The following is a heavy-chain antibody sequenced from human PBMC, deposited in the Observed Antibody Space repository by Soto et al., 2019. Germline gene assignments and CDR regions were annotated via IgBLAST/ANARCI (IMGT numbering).Heavy chain of an antibody. CDR3: ARASSGGTMVRGAADY. CDR1: GYTFTSYG. D-gene: IGHD3-10*01. V-gene: IGHV1-18*01. CDR2: ISAYNGNT. J-gene: IGHJ4*02. Sequence: QVQLVQSGAEVKKPGASVKVSCKASGYTFTSYGISWVRQAPGQGLEWMGWISAYNGNTNYAQKLQGRVTMTTDTSTSTDYMELRSRRSDGTAVYYCARASSGGTMVRGAADYWGQGTLFTVSS.